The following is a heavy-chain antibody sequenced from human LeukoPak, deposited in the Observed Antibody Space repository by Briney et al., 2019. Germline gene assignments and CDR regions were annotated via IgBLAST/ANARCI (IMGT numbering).Heavy chain of an antibody. Sequence: ASVKVSCKASGYTFTSYDINWVRQATGQGLEWMGWMNPNSGNTGYAQKFQGRVTMTSNTSISTAYMELSSLRSEDTAVYYCARSLDGYGSSWYIDWFDPWGQGTLVTVSS. CDR3: ARSLDGYGSSWYIDWFDP. J-gene: IGHJ5*02. V-gene: IGHV1-8*01. CDR1: GYTFTSYD. CDR2: MNPNSGNT. D-gene: IGHD6-13*01.